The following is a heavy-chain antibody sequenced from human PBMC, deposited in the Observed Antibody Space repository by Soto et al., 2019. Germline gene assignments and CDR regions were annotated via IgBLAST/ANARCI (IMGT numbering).Heavy chain of an antibody. Sequence: GESLKISCKGSGYSFTSYWIGWVRQMPGKGLEWMGIIYPGDSDTRYSPSFQGQVTISADKSISTAYLQWSSLKASDTAMYYCARRYYYGSGSYYAGDWFDPWGQGTLVTVSS. V-gene: IGHV5-51*01. CDR2: IYPGDSDT. D-gene: IGHD3-10*01. CDR3: ARRYYYGSGSYYAGDWFDP. CDR1: GYSFTSYW. J-gene: IGHJ5*02.